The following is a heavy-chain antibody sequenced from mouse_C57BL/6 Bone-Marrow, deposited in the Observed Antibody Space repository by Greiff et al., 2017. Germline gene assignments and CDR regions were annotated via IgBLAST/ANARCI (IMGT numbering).Heavy chain of an antibody. J-gene: IGHJ4*01. D-gene: IGHD1-1*01. CDR3: ARDGLDYYGSSYDAMDY. Sequence: EVKLMESGEGLVKPGGSLKLSCAASGFTFSSYAMSWVRQTPEKRLEWVAYISSGGDYIYYADTVKGRFTITRDNARNTLYLQMSSMQSEDTSMYYCARDGLDYYGSSYDAMDYWGQGTSVTVSS. CDR2: ISSGGDYI. V-gene: IGHV5S21*01. CDR1: GFTFSSYA.